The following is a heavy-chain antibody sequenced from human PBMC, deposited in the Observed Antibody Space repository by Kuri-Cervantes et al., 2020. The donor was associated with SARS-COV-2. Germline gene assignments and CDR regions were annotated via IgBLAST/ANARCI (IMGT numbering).Heavy chain of an antibody. D-gene: IGHD2-2*01. J-gene: IGHJ2*01. CDR2: IKQDGSEK. CDR1: GFTFSSYW. V-gene: IGHV3-7*01. CDR3: ARRFHQYQLPHWCFDL. Sequence: GGSLRLSCAASGFTFSSYWMSWVRQAPGKGLEWVANIKQDGSEKYYVDSVKGRFTISRDNAKNSLYLQMNSLRAEDTAVYYCARRFHQYQLPHWCFDLWGRGTLVTVSS.